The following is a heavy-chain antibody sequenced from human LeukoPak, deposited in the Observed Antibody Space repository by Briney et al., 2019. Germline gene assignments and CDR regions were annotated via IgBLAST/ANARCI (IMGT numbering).Heavy chain of an antibody. J-gene: IGHJ4*02. CDR1: GFSVSDCS. Sequence: GGSLRLSCAASGFSVSDCSISWIRQSPGKGPEWISYVMSGRGSTNYADSVKGRFTISRDNSKNTLYLQMNSLRVEDTAVYYCAARDFWSGPASDYWGQGTLVTVSS. D-gene: IGHD3-3*01. V-gene: IGHV3-11*06. CDR2: MSGRGST. CDR3: AARDFWSGPASDY.